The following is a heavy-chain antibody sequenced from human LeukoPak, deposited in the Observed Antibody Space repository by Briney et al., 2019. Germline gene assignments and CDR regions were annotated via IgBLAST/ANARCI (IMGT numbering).Heavy chain of an antibody. Sequence: GASVKVSCKASGYTFTSYGISWERQAPGQGLEWMGWISTYNGNTNYAQKVQGRVTMTTDTSTSTAYMELRSLRSDDTAVYYCARDYSSGWPNFDYWGQGTLVTVSS. CDR3: ARDYSSGWPNFDY. CDR1: GYTFTSYG. V-gene: IGHV1-18*01. CDR2: ISTYNGNT. J-gene: IGHJ4*02. D-gene: IGHD6-19*01.